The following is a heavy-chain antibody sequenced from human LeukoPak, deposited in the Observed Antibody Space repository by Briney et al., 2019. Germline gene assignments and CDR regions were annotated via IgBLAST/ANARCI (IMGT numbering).Heavy chain of an antibody. CDR1: GGSISSGGYY. CDR2: IYYSGST. CDR3: ASSGTVTTRFFDY. D-gene: IGHD4-17*01. V-gene: IGHV4-31*03. Sequence: PSETLSLTCTVSGGSISSGGYYWSWIRQPPGKGLEWIWYIYYSGSTYYNPSLKSRVTTSVDTSKNQFSLKLSSVTAADTAVYYCASSGTVTTRFFDYWGQGTLVTVSS. J-gene: IGHJ4*02.